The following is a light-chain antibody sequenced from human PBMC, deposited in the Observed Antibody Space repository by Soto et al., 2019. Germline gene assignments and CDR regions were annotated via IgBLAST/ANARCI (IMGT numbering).Light chain of an antibody. CDR1: QTVSNH. CDR3: QQRHMWPIT. CDR2: DAY. Sequence: EIVLTQSPATLSLSPCERATLSCRASQTVSNHLARYQQKPGQAPRLLIYDAYNRATGIPPRFSGSGSGTDFTLTISSLEPEDSAVYYCQQRHMWPITFGQGTRLEIK. V-gene: IGKV3-11*01. J-gene: IGKJ5*01.